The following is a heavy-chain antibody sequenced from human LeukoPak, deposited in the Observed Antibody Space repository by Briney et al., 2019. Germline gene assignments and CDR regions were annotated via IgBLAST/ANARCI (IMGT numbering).Heavy chain of an antibody. CDR2: ISASGGST. J-gene: IGHJ6*03. D-gene: IGHD4-17*01. CDR1: GLTFINYA. V-gene: IGHV3-23*01. Sequence: GGSLRLAFAASGLTFINYARSWIRQAPGKGLEGVSVISASGGSTYYADSGKGRFTISRDNSKNTLSLQTNSLRAEDAAVYYCAKGDSGDPIPIYYHYFMDVWGKGTTVTISS. CDR3: AKGDSGDPIPIYYHYFMDV.